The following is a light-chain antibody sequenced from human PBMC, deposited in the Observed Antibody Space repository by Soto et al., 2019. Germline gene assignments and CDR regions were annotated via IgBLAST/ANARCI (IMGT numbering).Light chain of an antibody. CDR2: DVS. CDR1: SSDVGGYNY. V-gene: IGLV2-14*01. CDR3: SSYTSSSTEV. J-gene: IGLJ2*01. Sequence: QSALTQPASVSGSPGQSITISCTGTSSDVGGYNYVSWYQQHPGKAPKLMIYDVSNRPSGVSNRVSGSKSGNTASLTISGLQAEDEADDYCSSYTSSSTEVFGGGTKLTVL.